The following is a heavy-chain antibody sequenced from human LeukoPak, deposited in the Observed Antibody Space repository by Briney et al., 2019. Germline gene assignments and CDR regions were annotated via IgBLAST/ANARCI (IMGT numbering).Heavy chain of an antibody. CDR1: GGSISSYY. J-gene: IGHJ4*02. CDR2: IYYSGST. CDR3: ARGYGDYYFDY. D-gene: IGHD4-17*01. V-gene: IGHV4-59*05. Sequence: PSETLSLTCTVSGGSISSYYWSWIRQPPGKGLEWIGSIYYSGSTYYNPSLKSRVTISVDTSKNQFSLKLSSVTAADTAVYYCARGYGDYYFDYWGQGTLVTVSS.